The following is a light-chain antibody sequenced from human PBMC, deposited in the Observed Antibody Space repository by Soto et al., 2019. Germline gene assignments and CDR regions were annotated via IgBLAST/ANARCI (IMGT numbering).Light chain of an antibody. V-gene: IGKV1D-16*01. CDR3: QQYISYPLT. CDR1: QGVSSW. CDR2: DAS. Sequence: DIQMTQSPSSLSASVGDIVIITCRSSQGVSSWLAWYRQKPGKAPEPLIYDASNLQSGVPSRFSGSGSGTDFTLTISSLQPEDFATYYCQQYISYPLTFGGGTKVDI. J-gene: IGKJ4*01.